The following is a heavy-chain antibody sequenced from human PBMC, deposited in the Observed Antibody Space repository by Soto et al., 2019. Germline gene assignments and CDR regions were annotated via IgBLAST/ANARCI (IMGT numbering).Heavy chain of an antibody. J-gene: IGHJ6*02. CDR2: IMPVFPTP. Sequence: QVQLVQSGAEVKKPGSSVKVSCKTSGGTFSTSAISWVRQAPGQGLEWVGGIMPVFPTPDYAQNFQGRVTITADDSTTTACRELTSLRAADTAVYYCARDKDRLQLGGNYYYILDVWGQGTAITVSS. CDR3: ARDKDRLQLGGNYYYILDV. CDR1: GGTFSTSA. V-gene: IGHV1-69*12. D-gene: IGHD1-1*01.